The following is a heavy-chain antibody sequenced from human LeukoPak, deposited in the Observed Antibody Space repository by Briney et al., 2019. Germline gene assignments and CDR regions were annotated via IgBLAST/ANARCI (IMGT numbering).Heavy chain of an antibody. D-gene: IGHD3-22*01. V-gene: IGHV3-23*01. CDR2: ISGSGGST. Sequence: GGSLRLSCAASGFTFSSYAMSWVRQAPGKGLEWVSAISGSGGSTYYADSVKGRFTISRDNSKNTLYLQMNSLRAEDTAVYYCAKKEREDYYDSSGYVHVYWGQGTLVTVSS. J-gene: IGHJ4*02. CDR3: AKKEREDYYDSSGYVHVY. CDR1: GFTFSSYA.